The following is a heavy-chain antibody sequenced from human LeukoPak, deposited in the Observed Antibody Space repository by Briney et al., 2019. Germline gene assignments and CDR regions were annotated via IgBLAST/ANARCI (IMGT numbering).Heavy chain of an antibody. CDR2: IYDSGST. D-gene: IGHD2-2*01. CDR1: GGSVSSYY. CDR3: PKKPSGSSRYVY. Sequence: SETLSLTCTVSGGSVSSYYWTWIRQPPGKGLEWIGFIYDSGSTYYNPSLKSRVTISLDTSKNQFSLKMGSVTAADTAVYYCPKKPSGSSRYVYWGQGALVTVSS. J-gene: IGHJ4*02. V-gene: IGHV4-59*02.